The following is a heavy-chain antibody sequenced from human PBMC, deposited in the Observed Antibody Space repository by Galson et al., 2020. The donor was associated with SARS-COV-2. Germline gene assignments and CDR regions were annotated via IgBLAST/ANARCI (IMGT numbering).Heavy chain of an antibody. CDR3: ARKWSPYKRDYYYYMDV. CDR1: GYTFSSYG. D-gene: IGHD2-8*01. Sequence: ASVKVSCKASGYTFSSYGLSWVRQAPGQGLEWMGWINADNGNTNYALKLQGRVTMTTDTSTSTAYMELRSLRSDDTAVYYCARKWSPYKRDYYYYMDVWGKGTTVTVSS. V-gene: IGHV1-18*04. CDR2: INADNGNT. J-gene: IGHJ6*03.